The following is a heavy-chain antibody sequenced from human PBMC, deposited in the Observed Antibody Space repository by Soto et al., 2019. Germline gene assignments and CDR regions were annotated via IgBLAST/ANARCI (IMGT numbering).Heavy chain of an antibody. J-gene: IGHJ4*02. CDR2: ISGSGGST. V-gene: IGHV3-23*01. Sequence: EVQLLESGGGLVQPGGSLRLSCAASGFTFSSYAMSWVRQAPGKGLEWVSAISGSGGSTYYADSVKGRFTISRDNSKNTRYLQMNSLRAEDTAVYYCAKVVTKYCSSTSCYAFGYWGQGTLVTVSS. D-gene: IGHD2-2*01. CDR3: AKVVTKYCSSTSCYAFGY. CDR1: GFTFSSYA.